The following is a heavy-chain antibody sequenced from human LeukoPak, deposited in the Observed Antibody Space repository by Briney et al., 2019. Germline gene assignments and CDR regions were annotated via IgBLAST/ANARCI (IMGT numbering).Heavy chain of an antibody. CDR2: IHYSGTT. Sequence: PSETLSLTCTVSGDSMSSSPYYWGWIRQPPGKGLEWIGSIHYSGTTYYNPSLKSRVTILIDTYRNQFSLKLNSVTAADTAVYYCASPSSSSSTYDYWGQGSLVTVSS. V-gene: IGHV4-39*01. CDR1: GDSMSSSPYY. D-gene: IGHD6-6*01. CDR3: ASPSSSSSTYDY. J-gene: IGHJ4*02.